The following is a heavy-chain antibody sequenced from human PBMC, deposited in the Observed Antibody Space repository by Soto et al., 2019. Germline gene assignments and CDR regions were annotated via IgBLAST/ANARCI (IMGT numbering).Heavy chain of an antibody. CDR3: AKGEYGDYGYGMDV. Sequence: EVQLLESGGGLVQPGGSLRLYCAASGFTFSSYAMSWVRQAPGKGLEWVSAISGSGGSTYYADSVKGRFTISRDNSKNTLYLQMNSLRAEDTAVYYCAKGEYGDYGYGMDVWGQGTTVTVSS. J-gene: IGHJ6*02. V-gene: IGHV3-23*01. D-gene: IGHD4-17*01. CDR1: GFTFSSYA. CDR2: ISGSGGST.